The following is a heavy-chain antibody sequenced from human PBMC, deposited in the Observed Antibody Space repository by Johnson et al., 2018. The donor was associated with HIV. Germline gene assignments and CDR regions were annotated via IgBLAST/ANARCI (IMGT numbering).Heavy chain of an antibody. V-gene: IGHV3-23*04. Sequence: VQLVESGGGLVKPGGSLRLSCAASGFTPPPPATRWVRQAPGKGLDWVSAISGSGVGTYYADSVQGRFTISRDNSKNTLYLQMNSLRAEDTAVYYCAKSPGKDHGGNSGAFHIWGQGTMVTVSS. D-gene: IGHD4-23*01. J-gene: IGHJ3*02. CDR1: GFTPPPPA. CDR3: AKSPGKDHGGNSGAFHI. CDR2: ISGSGVGT.